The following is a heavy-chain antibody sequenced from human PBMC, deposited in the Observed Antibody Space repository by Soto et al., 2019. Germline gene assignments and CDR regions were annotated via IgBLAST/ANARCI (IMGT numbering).Heavy chain of an antibody. V-gene: IGHV1-46*01. CDR2: INPSGGST. CDR1: GYTFTRYY. J-gene: IGHJ6*02. Sequence: ASVKGSCKASGYTFTRYYVRWVRQAPGRGLEWMGIINPSGGSTSYARKFQGRVTMTRDTSTSTVYMELSSLRSEDTAVYYCARDQEVIAVAGTYYYYYGMDVWGQGTTVTVSS. CDR3: ARDQEVIAVAGTYYYYYGMDV. D-gene: IGHD6-19*01.